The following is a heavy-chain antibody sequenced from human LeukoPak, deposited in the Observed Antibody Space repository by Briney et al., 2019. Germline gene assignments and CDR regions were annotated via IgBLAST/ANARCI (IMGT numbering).Heavy chain of an antibody. CDR1: GFTFSTFA. J-gene: IGHJ4*02. V-gene: IGHV3-23*01. CDR3: AKSSSYSVNSPSAY. CDR2: ITGGGGST. Sequence: PGGSLRLSCAASGFTFSTFAMSWVRQAPGKGLEWVSTITGGGGSTYYADSVKGRFTISRDNSKNTLYLQMNSLRAEDTALYYCAKSSSYSVNSPSAYWGQGTLVTVSS. D-gene: IGHD4-23*01.